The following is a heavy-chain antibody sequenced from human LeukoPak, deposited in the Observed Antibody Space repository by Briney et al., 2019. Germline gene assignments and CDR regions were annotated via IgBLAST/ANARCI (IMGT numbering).Heavy chain of an antibody. CDR2: IYTSGST. J-gene: IGHJ6*03. Sequence: SETLSLTCTVSGGSISSGSYYWSWIRQPAGKGLEWIGRIYTSGSTNYNPSLKSRVTISVDTSKNQFSLELSSVTAADTAVYYCARVARYCSSTSCYAEFYYYYMDVWGKGTTVTISS. CDR1: GGSISSGSYY. V-gene: IGHV4-61*02. D-gene: IGHD2-2*01. CDR3: ARVARYCSSTSCYAEFYYYYMDV.